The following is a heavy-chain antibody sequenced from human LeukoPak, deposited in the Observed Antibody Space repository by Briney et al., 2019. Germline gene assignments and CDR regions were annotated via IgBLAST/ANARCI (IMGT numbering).Heavy chain of an antibody. D-gene: IGHD3-10*01. J-gene: IGHJ6*02. V-gene: IGHV4-34*01. CDR1: GGSFSGYY. Sequence: SETLSLTCAVYGGSFSGYYWSWIRQPPGKGLEWIGEINHSGSTNYNPSLKSRVTISVDTSKNQFSLKLSSVTAADTAVYYCARQGSGSYYPSYYYYGMDVWGQGTTVTVSS. CDR3: ARQGSGSYYPSYYYYGMDV. CDR2: INHSGST.